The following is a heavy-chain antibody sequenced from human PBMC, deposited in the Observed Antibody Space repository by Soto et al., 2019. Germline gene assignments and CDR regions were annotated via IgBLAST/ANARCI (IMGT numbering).Heavy chain of an antibody. CDR3: TRASSLDFDF. V-gene: IGHV3-49*04. CDR2: IRRNAYGGTT. CDR1: GFTFGDYA. Sequence: GGSLRLSCTPSGFTFGDYALSWVRQAPGKGLEWVGFIRRNAYGGTTDYAASVKGRFTISRDDSKSIAYLQMNSLRTEDTALYYCTRASSLDFDFWGQGTLVTVSS. D-gene: IGHD3-16*01. J-gene: IGHJ4*02.